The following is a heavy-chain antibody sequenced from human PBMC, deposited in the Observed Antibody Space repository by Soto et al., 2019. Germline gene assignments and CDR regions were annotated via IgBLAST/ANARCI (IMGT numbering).Heavy chain of an antibody. D-gene: IGHD2-15*01. CDR3: AKRGYCSGGNCYEDY. Sequence: EVQLLESGGGLVQPGGSLRLSCAASGFTFSSYAMSWVRQAPGKGPEWVSGISDSGGGTYYAHSVQGRFTVSRDNSKSTLYLQMNSLRADDTAVYYCAKRGYCSGGNCYEDYWGQGTLVIVSS. CDR1: GFTFSSYA. J-gene: IGHJ4*02. V-gene: IGHV3-23*01. CDR2: ISDSGGGT.